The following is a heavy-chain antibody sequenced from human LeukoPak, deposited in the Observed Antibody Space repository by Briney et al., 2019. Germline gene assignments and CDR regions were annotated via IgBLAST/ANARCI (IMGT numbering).Heavy chain of an antibody. D-gene: IGHD2-2*01. Sequence: SETLSLTCVVYGGSFSGYYWSWIRQPPGKGLEWIGEINHSGSTNGHPSLRSRVTMSVDTSKNKSSLKLSSVTAADTAVYYCARGAALGYCSSPSCSYFDYWGQGTLVTVSS. J-gene: IGHJ4*02. V-gene: IGHV4-34*01. CDR2: INHSGST. CDR3: ARGAALGYCSSPSCSYFDY. CDR1: GGSFSGYY.